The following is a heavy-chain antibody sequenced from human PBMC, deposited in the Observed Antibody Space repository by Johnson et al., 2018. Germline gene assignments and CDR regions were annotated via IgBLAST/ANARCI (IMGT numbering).Heavy chain of an antibody. D-gene: IGHD6-19*01. Sequence: QVQLQESGGGVVQPGRSLTLSCTASGFIFSTFAMHWVRQAPGKGLEWMAVLSYDGGKTSYADSVKVRFTIPRDKVKNTLFLQMDSLRTEDTAVYYCARDFLGVAGSALDIWGQGTLVTVSS. CDR1: GFIFSTFA. CDR3: ARDFLGVAGSALDI. CDR2: LSYDGGKT. J-gene: IGHJ3*02. V-gene: IGHV3-30*04.